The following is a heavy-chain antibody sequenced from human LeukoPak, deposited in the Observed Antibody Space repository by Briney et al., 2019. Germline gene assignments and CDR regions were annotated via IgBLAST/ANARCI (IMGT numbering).Heavy chain of an antibody. J-gene: IGHJ4*02. CDR3: VREYYGGYDD. V-gene: IGHV3-23*01. CDR1: GFTFSSYA. CDR2: ISGSGGST. D-gene: IGHD2-21*01. Sequence: GGSLRLSCASSGFTFSSYAMSWVRQAPGKGLEWVSAISGSGGSTYYADSVKGRFTISRDNSKNTLYLQMTSLKSEDTAEYYCVREYYGGYDDWGQGTVVAAYS.